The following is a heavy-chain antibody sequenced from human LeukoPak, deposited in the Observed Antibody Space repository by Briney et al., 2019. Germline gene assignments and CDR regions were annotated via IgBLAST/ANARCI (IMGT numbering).Heavy chain of an antibody. CDR1: GFTFSIYW. CDR2: INSDASST. J-gene: IGHJ4*02. Sequence: GGSLRLSCAASGFTFSIYWMHWVRQAPGKGLVWVSRINSDASSTTYADSVKGRFTISRDTARNTLYLQMNSLRAEDTAVYYCARVARYCSGGSCYSVDYFDYWGQGTLVTVSS. CDR3: ARVARYCSGGSCYSVDYFDY. D-gene: IGHD2-15*01. V-gene: IGHV3-74*01.